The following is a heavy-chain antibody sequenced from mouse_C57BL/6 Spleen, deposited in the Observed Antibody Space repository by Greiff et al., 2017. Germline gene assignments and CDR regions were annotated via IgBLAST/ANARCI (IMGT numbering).Heavy chain of an antibody. CDR2: IHPNSGST. CDR1: GYTFTSYW. J-gene: IGHJ4*01. D-gene: IGHD2-5*01. CDR3: ARGGYSNIYAMDY. V-gene: IGHV1-64*01. Sequence: VQLQQPGAELVKPGASVKLSCKASGYTFTSYWMHWVKQRPGQGLEWIGMIHPNSGSTNYNEKFKSKATLTVDKSSSTAYMQLSSLTSEDSAVYYCARGGYSNIYAMDYWGQGTSVTVSS.